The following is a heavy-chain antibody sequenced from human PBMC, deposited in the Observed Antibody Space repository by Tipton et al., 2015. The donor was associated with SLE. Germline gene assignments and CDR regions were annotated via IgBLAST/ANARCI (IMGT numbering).Heavy chain of an antibody. V-gene: IGHV4-59*11. Sequence: LRLSCTVSGDSISNHYWSWIRQPPGKGLEWIGYIYYSGITNYNPSLKSRVTISVDTSKNQFSLSLTSMTAADTAMYYCAREGHSGNYYNYWYFDLWGRGSLVTVSS. CDR3: AREGHSGNYYNYWYFDL. CDR1: GDSISNHY. J-gene: IGHJ2*01. D-gene: IGHD5-12*01. CDR2: IYYSGIT.